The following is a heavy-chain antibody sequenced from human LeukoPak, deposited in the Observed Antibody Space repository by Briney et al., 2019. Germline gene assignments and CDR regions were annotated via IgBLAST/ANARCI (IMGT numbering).Heavy chain of an antibody. D-gene: IGHD6-19*01. Sequence: GGSLRLSCAASGFTFSSYGMHWVRQAPGKGLEWVAVISYDGSNKYYADSVKGRSTISRDNSKNTLYLQMNSLRAEDTAVYYCAKDRSSGWPEYFQHWGQGTLVTVSS. CDR2: ISYDGSNK. J-gene: IGHJ1*01. CDR3: AKDRSSGWPEYFQH. V-gene: IGHV3-30*18. CDR1: GFTFSSYG.